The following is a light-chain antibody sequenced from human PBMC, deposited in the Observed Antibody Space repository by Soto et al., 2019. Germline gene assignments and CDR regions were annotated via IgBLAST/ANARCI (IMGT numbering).Light chain of an antibody. CDR2: DAS. V-gene: IGKV3-11*01. CDR1: QSFSSY. CDR3: QQRSNWPPVIT. J-gene: IGKJ5*01. Sequence: EIVLTQSPATLSLSPGERATLSCRASQSFSSYLAWYQQKPGQAPRLLIYDASKRATGIPARFSGRGSGTDFTLTISSLEHEDFAVYYCQQRSNWPPVITFGQGTRLEIK.